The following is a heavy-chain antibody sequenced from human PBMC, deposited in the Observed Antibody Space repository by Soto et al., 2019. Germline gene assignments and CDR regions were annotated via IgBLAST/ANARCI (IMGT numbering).Heavy chain of an antibody. Sequence: EVQLVESGGGLIQPGGSLRLSCAASGFIVSHNYMSWVRQAPGKGLEWVSLIYDDGRSYYADSVKGRFTIFRDNSKNMLYLQLNSLRAEDSAVYYCARLPDYSYFFGLDVWGQGTTVTVSS. CDR2: IYDDGRS. V-gene: IGHV3-53*01. CDR1: GFIVSHNY. CDR3: ARLPDYSYFFGLDV. J-gene: IGHJ6*02.